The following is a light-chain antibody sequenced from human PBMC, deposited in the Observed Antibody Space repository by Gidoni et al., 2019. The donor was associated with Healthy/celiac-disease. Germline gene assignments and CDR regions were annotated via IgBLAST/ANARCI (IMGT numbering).Light chain of an antibody. J-gene: IGKJ4*01. CDR3: QQYNSYPLT. V-gene: IGKV1-16*02. CDR1: QDISNY. Sequence: DIQMTQSPASLSASVGDRVTITCRASQDISNYLSWFQQKPGNAPKSLIYDASSLQSGVPSKFSGSGSGTDFTLTISSLQPEDFATYYCQQYNSYPLTFGEGTKVEIK. CDR2: DAS.